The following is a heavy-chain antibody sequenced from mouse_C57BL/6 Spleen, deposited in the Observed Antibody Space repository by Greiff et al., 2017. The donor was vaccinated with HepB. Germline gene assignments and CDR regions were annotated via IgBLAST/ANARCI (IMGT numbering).Heavy chain of an antibody. Sequence: QVQLKQPGAELVKPGASVKMSCKASGYTFTSYWITWVKQRPGQGLEWIGDIYPGSGSTNYNEKFKSKATLTVDTSSSTAYMQLSSLTSEDSAVYYCARGDYDYDVDYWGQGTTLTVSS. V-gene: IGHV1-55*01. CDR1: GYTFTSYW. CDR3: ARGDYDYDVDY. D-gene: IGHD2-4*01. J-gene: IGHJ2*01. CDR2: IYPGSGST.